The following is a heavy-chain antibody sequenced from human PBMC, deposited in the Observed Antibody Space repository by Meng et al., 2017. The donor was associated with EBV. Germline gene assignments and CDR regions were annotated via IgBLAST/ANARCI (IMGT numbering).Heavy chain of an antibody. D-gene: IGHD1-26*01. V-gene: IGHV3-73*02. Sequence: VQLVESGGGLVQPGGSLKLSGAASGFTFSGSAMHWVRQASGKGLEWVGRIRSKANSYATAYAASVKGRFTISRDDSKNTAYLQMNSLKTEDTAVYYCTRLDGSYIYYWGQGTLVTVSS. J-gene: IGHJ4*02. CDR3: TRLDGSYIYY. CDR1: GFTFSGSA. CDR2: IRSKANSYAT.